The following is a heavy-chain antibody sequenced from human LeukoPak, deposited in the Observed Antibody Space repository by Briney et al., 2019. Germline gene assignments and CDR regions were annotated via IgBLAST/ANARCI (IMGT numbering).Heavy chain of an antibody. CDR1: GGSFSGYY. Sequence: PSETLSLTCAVYGGSFSGYYWSWIRQPPGKGLEWIGEINHSGSTNYNPSLKSRVTISVDTSKNQFSLKLSSVTAADTAVYYCARVSLDGPEDYWGQGTLVTVSS. CDR3: ARVSLDGPEDY. J-gene: IGHJ4*02. V-gene: IGHV4-34*01. CDR2: INHSGST.